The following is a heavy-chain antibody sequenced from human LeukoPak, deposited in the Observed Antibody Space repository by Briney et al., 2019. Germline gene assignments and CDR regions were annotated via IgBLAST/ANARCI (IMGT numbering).Heavy chain of an antibody. D-gene: IGHD3-3*01. CDR3: ARQNYDFWSGYSVDY. J-gene: IGHJ4*02. CDR1: GGSISSYY. CDR2: IYTSGST. V-gene: IGHV4-4*07. Sequence: NPSETLSLTCTVSGGSISSYYWSWIRQPAGKGLEWIGRIYTSGSTNYNPSLKSRVTMSVDTSKNQFSLKLSSVTAADTAVYYCARQNYDFWSGYSVDYWGQGTLVTVSS.